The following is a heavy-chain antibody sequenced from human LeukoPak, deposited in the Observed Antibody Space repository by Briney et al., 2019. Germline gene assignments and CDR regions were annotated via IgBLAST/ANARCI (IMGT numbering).Heavy chain of an antibody. Sequence: PGGSLRLSCAASGSTFSSYSMHWVRQAPGKGLEWVSSISSSSSSYSYTYYADSVKGRFTISRDNSKNTLYLQMNSLRAEDTAVYYCARDTGRSGIRGSFDYWGQGTLVTVSS. CDR1: GSTFSSYS. V-gene: IGHV3-21*01. D-gene: IGHD1-14*01. J-gene: IGHJ4*02. CDR3: ARDTGRSGIRGSFDY. CDR2: ISSSSSSYSYT.